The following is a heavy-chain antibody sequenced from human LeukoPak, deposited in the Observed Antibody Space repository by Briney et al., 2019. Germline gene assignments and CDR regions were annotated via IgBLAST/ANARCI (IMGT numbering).Heavy chain of an antibody. V-gene: IGHV3-7*01. CDR3: SNWGDTWGLDF. D-gene: IGHD7-27*01. Sequence: PGGSLRLSCAASGLNFRKSWMTWVRQAPGRGLEWVANIKDNGSEKYYVDSVKGRFTISRDNANNSLYLQMNSLGAEDTAGYYCSNWGDTWGLDFWGQGILVSVSS. J-gene: IGHJ4*02. CDR2: IKDNGSEK. CDR1: GLNFRKSW.